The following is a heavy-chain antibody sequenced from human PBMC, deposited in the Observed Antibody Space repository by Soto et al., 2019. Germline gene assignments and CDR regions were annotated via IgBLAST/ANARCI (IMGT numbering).Heavy chain of an antibody. D-gene: IGHD6-19*01. CDR1: GFTFSDYA. CDR3: AKGGRQWLVTSDFNY. J-gene: IGHJ4*02. CDR2: VSHDGRNT. Sequence: VQLVESGGGVVQPGRSLRLSCAASGFTFSDYAMHWVRQAPGKGLEWVAVVSHDGRNTHYADSVKGRFTISRDSSKHTVSLEMTSLRAEDMAVYYCAKGGRQWLVTSDFNYCGQGALVTVYS. V-gene: IGHV3-30*18.